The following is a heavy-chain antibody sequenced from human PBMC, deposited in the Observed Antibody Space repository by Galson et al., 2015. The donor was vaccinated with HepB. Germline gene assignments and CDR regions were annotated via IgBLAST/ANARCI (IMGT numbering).Heavy chain of an antibody. CDR3: ARSVDTAMVIVD. J-gene: IGHJ4*02. V-gene: IGHV3-11*06. CDR2: ISSSSSYT. D-gene: IGHD5-18*01. Sequence: SLRLSCAASGFTFNDYYMSWIRQAPGKGLEWVSYISSSSSYTNYADSVKGRFTISRDNAKNSLYLQMNSLRAEDTAVYYCARSVDTAMVIVDWGQGTLVTVSS. CDR1: GFTFNDYY.